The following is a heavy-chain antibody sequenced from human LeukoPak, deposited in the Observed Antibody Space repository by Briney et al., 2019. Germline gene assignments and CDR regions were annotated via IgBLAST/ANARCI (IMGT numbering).Heavy chain of an antibody. J-gene: IGHJ4*02. Sequence: PSQTLSLTCTVSGGSISSGSYYWSWIRQPAGKGLEWIGRIYTSGSTNYNPSLKSRVTISVDTSKNQFSLKLSSVTAADTAVYYCARVADGDYFDYWGQGTLVTVSS. CDR1: GGSISSGSYY. CDR2: IYTSGST. CDR3: ARVADGDYFDY. D-gene: IGHD2-8*02. V-gene: IGHV4-61*02.